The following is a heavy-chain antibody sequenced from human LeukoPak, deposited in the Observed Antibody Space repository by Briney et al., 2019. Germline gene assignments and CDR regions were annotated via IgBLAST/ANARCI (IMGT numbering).Heavy chain of an antibody. Sequence: GGSLRLSCAASGFTFSSYAMTWVGRAPGKGLKGGSVISGSGGSTYYADSVKGRFTISRDNSKNTLYLQMNSLRAEDTAVYYCAKDREILWFGELGHMDVWGQGTTVTVSS. V-gene: IGHV3-23*01. CDR3: AKDREILWFGELGHMDV. CDR2: ISGSGGST. D-gene: IGHD3-10*01. J-gene: IGHJ6*02. CDR1: GFTFSSYA.